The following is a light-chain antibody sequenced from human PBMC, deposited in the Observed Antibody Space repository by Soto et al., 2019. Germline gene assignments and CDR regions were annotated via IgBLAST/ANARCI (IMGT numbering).Light chain of an antibody. J-gene: IGKJ1*01. CDR2: DAS. Sequence: IHMTHSPSTLSTSVVDRVSITCRASQTIYTWLAWYQQKPGRAPKLLIYDASTLESWVPSRFSGSGSGTEFTLTISSLQPDDFATYYCQQYSAKWAFGQGTKVDIK. V-gene: IGKV1-5*01. CDR1: QTIYTW. CDR3: QQYSAKWA.